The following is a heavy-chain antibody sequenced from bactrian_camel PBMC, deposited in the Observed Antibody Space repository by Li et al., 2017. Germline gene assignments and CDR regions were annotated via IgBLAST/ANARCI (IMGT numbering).Heavy chain of an antibody. CDR1: DATYNINY. CDR2: IDSDGTT. CDR3: AGGGVGGWTLLLLQSSTYSV. Sequence: HVQLVESGGGSVQAGGSLRLSCLASDATYNINYKTWFRQAPGKTREGVATIDSDGTTEYAGSVKGRFTISKDNAKNTLYLQMNSLKPEDTAMYYCAGGGVGGWTLLLLQSSTYSVWGQGTQVTVS. D-gene: IGHD2*01. J-gene: IGHJ4*01. V-gene: IGHV3S53*01.